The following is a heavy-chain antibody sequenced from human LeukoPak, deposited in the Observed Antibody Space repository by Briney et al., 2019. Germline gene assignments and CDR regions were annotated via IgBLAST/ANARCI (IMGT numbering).Heavy chain of an antibody. V-gene: IGHV3-15*01. D-gene: IGHD6-19*01. CDR2: IKSKTDGGTT. CDR3: TTSSVAGWGGYYYYYYGMDV. Sequence: GGSLRLSCAASGFTFSSYWMSWVRQAPGKGLEWVGRIKSKTDGGTTDYAAPVKGRFTISRDDSKNTLYLQMNSLKTEDTAVYYCTTSSVAGWGGYYYYYYGMDVWGQGTTVTVSS. CDR1: GFTFSSYW. J-gene: IGHJ6*02.